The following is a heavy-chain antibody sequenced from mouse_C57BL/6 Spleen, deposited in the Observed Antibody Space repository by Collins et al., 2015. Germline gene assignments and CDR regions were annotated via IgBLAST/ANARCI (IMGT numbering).Heavy chain of an antibody. CDR2: INTYTGEP. J-gene: IGHJ4*01. CDR3: ARGGRYVYAMDY. D-gene: IGHD2-14*01. Sequence: QIQLVQSGPELKKPGETVKISCKASGYTFTNNGMNWVKQAPGKGLKWMGWINTYTGEPTCADDFKGRFAFSLETSASTAYLQINNLKNDDTATFFCARGGRYVYAMDYWGQGTSVTVSS. V-gene: IGHV9-3-1*01. CDR1: GYTFTNNG.